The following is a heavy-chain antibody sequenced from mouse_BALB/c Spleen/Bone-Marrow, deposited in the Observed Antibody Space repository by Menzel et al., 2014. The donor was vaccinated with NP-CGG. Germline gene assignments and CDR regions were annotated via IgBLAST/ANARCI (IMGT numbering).Heavy chain of an antibody. CDR3: ASYRYGWYFDV. Sequence: VQLQQSGAELVKPGASVKLSCTAPGFNIKDTYLHWVKQRPEQGLDWIGRIDPAIFTKYDPKFQGKATITADTSSNTAYLHLRSLTSENTAVYYCASYRYGWYFDVWGEGTTVTVSS. CDR2: IDPAIFT. D-gene: IGHD2-14*01. J-gene: IGHJ1*01. V-gene: IGHV14-3*02. CDR1: GFNIKDTY.